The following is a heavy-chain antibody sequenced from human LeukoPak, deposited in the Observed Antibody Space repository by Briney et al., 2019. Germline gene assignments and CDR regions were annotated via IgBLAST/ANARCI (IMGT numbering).Heavy chain of an antibody. CDR2: ISGSGGST. D-gene: IGHD3-10*01. J-gene: IGHJ4*02. Sequence: GALRLSCAASGFTFSSYAMSWVRQAPGKGLEWVSAISGSGGSTYYADSVKGRFTISRDNSKNTLYLQMNSLRAEDAAVYYCAEDLFGWFGELPPDYWGQGTLVTVSS. CDR3: AEDLFGWFGELPPDY. CDR1: GFTFSSYA. V-gene: IGHV3-23*01.